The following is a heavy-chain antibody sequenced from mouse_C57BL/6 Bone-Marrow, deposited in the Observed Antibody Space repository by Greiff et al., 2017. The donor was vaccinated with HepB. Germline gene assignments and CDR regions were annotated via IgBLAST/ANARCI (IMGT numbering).Heavy chain of an antibody. J-gene: IGHJ4*01. Sequence: EVQLQQSGPGMVKPSQSLSLTCTVTGYSITSGYDWHWIRHFPGNKLEWMGYISYSGSTNYNPSLKSRISITHDTSKNHFFLKLNSVTTEDTATYYCARDGGSSSYYAMDYWGQGTSVTVSS. CDR1: GYSITSGYD. CDR3: ARDGGSSSYYAMDY. V-gene: IGHV3-1*01. D-gene: IGHD1-1*01. CDR2: ISYSGST.